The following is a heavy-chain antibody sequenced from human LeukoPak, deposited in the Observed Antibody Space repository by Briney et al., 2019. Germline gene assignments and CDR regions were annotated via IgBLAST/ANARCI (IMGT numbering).Heavy chain of an antibody. CDR2: ISVYNGDT. CDR1: GYTFSSFD. Sequence: ASVRVSCKASGYTFSSFDFMWVRQAPGQGLDWMGWISVYNGDTRYAQKFQGRVTMTTDTSTSTAYMELRSLTSDDTAVYYCAREGERDFWSGYYTRGHDAFDIWGQGTMVTVSS. J-gene: IGHJ3*02. V-gene: IGHV1-18*01. CDR3: AREGERDFWSGYYTRGHDAFDI. D-gene: IGHD3-3*01.